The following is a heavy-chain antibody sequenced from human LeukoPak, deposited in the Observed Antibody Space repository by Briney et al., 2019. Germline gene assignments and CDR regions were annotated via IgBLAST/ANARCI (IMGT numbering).Heavy chain of an antibody. D-gene: IGHD3-10*01. CDR1: GGSISSSSYY. V-gene: IGHV4-39*07. CDR2: IYYSGST. Sequence: ASETLSLTCTVSGGSISSSSYYWGWIRQPPGKGLEWIGSIYYSGSTYYNPSLKSRVTISVDTSKNQFSLKLSSVTAADTAVYYCASPPTSGVRGVMGYWYFDLWGRGTLVTVSS. J-gene: IGHJ2*01. CDR3: ASPPTSGVRGVMGYWYFDL.